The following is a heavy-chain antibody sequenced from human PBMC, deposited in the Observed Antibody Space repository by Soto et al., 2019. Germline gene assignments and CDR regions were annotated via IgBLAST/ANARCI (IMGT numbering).Heavy chain of an antibody. V-gene: IGHV1-69*13. CDR3: ARDLSSSWSRRSYYFDY. J-gene: IGHJ4*02. CDR2: IIPIFGTA. Sequence: GASVKVSCKASGGTFSSYAISWVRQAPGQGLEWMGGIIPIFGTANYAQKFQGRVTITADESTSTAYMELSSLRSEDTAVYYCARDLSSSWSRRSYYFDYWGQGTLVTVSS. CDR1: GGTFSSYA. D-gene: IGHD6-13*01.